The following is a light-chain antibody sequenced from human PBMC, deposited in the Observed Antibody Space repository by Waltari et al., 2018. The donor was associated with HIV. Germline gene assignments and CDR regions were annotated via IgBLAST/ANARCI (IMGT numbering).Light chain of an antibody. Sequence: QSALTQPASVSGSPGPWLTISCTGRSSAIGGYKYVSWYQQHPGKAPKLIIYEVSNRPLGVSNRFSGSKSGNTASLTISGLQAEDEADYYCSSFTSRTTWVFGGGTKLTVL. CDR1: SSAIGGYKY. J-gene: IGLJ3*02. CDR2: EVS. CDR3: SSFTSRTTWV. V-gene: IGLV2-14*01.